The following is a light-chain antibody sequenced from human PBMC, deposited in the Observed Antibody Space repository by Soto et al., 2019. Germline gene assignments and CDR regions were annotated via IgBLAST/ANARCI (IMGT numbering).Light chain of an antibody. J-gene: IGLJ2*01. CDR1: SSDVGGYNY. CDR3: SSYTSSSTRGHVV. CDR2: DVS. Sequence: QSALTQPASVSGSPGQSITISCTGTSSDVGGYNYVSWYQQHPGKAPKLMIYDVSNRPSGVSNRFSGSKSGNTASLTISGLQAEDDADYDCSSYTSSSTRGHVVFGGGTQLTVL. V-gene: IGLV2-14*01.